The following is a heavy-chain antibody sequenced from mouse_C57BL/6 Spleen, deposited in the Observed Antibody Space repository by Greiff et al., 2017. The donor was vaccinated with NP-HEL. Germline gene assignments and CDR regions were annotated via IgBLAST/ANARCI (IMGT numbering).Heavy chain of an antibody. CDR3: ARANWDRDY. CDR1: GYTFTSYG. J-gene: IGHJ2*01. V-gene: IGHV1-81*01. CDR2: IYPRSGNT. Sequence: VKLMESGAELARPGASVKLSCKASGYTFTSYGISWVKQRTGQGLEWIGEIYPRSGNTYYNEKFKGKATLTADKSSSTAYMELRSLTSEDSAVYFCARANWDRDYWGQGTTLTVSS. D-gene: IGHD4-1*01.